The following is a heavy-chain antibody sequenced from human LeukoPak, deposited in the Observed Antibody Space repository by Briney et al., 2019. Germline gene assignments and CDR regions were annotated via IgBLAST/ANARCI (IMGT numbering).Heavy chain of an antibody. Sequence: PGGSLRLSCVASGFNVRSNYMSWVRQAPGKGLEWVSVIYSGGSTYYAKSVEGRFTISRDNSKNTLYLQMNSLSVEDTAVYYCARKLLSPAAPFDYWGPGTLVTVSS. CDR3: ARKLLSPAAPFDY. CDR2: IYSGGST. D-gene: IGHD4-23*01. V-gene: IGHV3-53*01. J-gene: IGHJ4*02. CDR1: GFNVRSNY.